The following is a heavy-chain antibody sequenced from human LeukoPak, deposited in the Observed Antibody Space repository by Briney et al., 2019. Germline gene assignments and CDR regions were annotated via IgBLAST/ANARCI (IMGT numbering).Heavy chain of an antibody. J-gene: IGHJ6*02. V-gene: IGHV3-48*04. CDR3: ARSIGLTGGGVDV. CDR1: GFTFSSYA. CDR2: ITNGGSTI. Sequence: GGSLRLSCAASGFTFSSYAMSWVRQAPGKGLEWVSYITNGGSTIHHADSVKGRFTISRDNAKKTLYLQINSLRAEDTAVYYCARSIGLTGGGVDVWGQGTTVTVSS. D-gene: IGHD3-9*01.